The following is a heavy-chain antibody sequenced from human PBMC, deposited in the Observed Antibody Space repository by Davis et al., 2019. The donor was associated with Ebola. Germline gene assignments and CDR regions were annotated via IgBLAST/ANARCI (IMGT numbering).Heavy chain of an antibody. CDR3: ARGGTTVTTPLDY. CDR2: ISSDGSST. D-gene: IGHD4-17*01. CDR1: EFTFSSYW. Sequence: GESLKISCAASEFTFSSYWMHWVRQAPGKGLVWVSRISSDGSSTSYADSVKGRFTISRDNAKNTLYLRMNSLRAEDTAVYYCARGGTTVTTPLDYWGQGTLVTVSS. V-gene: IGHV3-74*01. J-gene: IGHJ4*02.